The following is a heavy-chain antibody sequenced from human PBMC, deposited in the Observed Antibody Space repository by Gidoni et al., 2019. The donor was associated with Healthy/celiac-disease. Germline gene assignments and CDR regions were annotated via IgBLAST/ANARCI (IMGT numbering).Heavy chain of an antibody. V-gene: IGHV4-38-2*01. CDR3: ARARRFDSSGYYFDY. CDR2: IYHSGST. D-gene: IGHD3-22*01. CDR1: GYSISSGYY. Sequence: VKPSETLSLTCAVSGYSISSGYYWGWIRQPPGKGLEWIGSIYHSGSTYYNPSLKSRVTISVDTSKNQFSLKLSSVTAADTAVYYCARARRFDSSGYYFDYWGQGTLVTVSS. J-gene: IGHJ4*02.